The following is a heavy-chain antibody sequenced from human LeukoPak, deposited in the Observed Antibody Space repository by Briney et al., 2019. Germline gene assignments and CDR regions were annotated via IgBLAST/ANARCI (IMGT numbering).Heavy chain of an antibody. CDR3: ARDRRVRSRNWFDP. D-gene: IGHD1-26*01. CDR1: GCSISSYY. CDR2: IYTSGST. V-gene: IGHV4-4*07. J-gene: IGHJ5*02. Sequence: PSETLSLTCSVSGCSISSYYWIWIRQPAGKGLEGIGRIYTSGSTNYNPSLKSRVTMSVDTSKNQFSLKLSSVTAADTAVYYCARDRRVRSRNWFDPWGQGTLVTVSS.